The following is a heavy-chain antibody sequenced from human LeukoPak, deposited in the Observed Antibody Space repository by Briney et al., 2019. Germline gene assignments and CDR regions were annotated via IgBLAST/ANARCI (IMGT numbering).Heavy chain of an antibody. D-gene: IGHD3-3*01. J-gene: IGHJ5*02. CDR1: GGSISSGSYY. CDR3: ARSAFGVALNWFDP. V-gene: IGHV4-61*09. CDR2: IYRSGST. Sequence: SETLSLTCTVSGGSISSGSYYWSWIRQPAGKRLEWIGHIYRSGSTNYNPSLKSRVTISVDTSKNQFSLKLSSVTAADTAVYYCARSAFGVALNWFDPWGQGTLVTVSS.